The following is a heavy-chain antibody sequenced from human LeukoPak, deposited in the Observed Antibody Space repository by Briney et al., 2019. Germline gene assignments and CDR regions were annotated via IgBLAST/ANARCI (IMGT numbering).Heavy chain of an antibody. CDR3: AKDIRCSSTSCYSLPDY. V-gene: IGHV3-43D*03. J-gene: IGHJ4*02. Sequence: GGSLRLSCAASGFTFDDYAMHWVRQAPGKGLEWVSLISWDGGSTYYADSVKGRFTISRDNSKNSLYLQMNSLRAEDTALYYCAKDIRCSSTSCYSLPDYWGQGTLVTVSS. D-gene: IGHD2-2*01. CDR2: ISWDGGST. CDR1: GFTFDDYA.